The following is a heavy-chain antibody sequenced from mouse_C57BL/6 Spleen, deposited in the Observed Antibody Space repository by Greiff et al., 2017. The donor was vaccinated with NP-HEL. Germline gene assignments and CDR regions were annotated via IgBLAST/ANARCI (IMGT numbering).Heavy chain of an antibody. J-gene: IGHJ1*03. CDR2: IDPNSGGT. V-gene: IGHV1-72*01. D-gene: IGHD2-3*01. CDR1: GYTFTSYW. Sequence: QVQLKQPGAELVKPGASVKLSCKASGYTFTSYWMHWVKQRPGRGLEWIGRIDPNSGGTKYNEKFKSKATLTVDKPSSTAYMQLSSLTSEDSAVYYCAFYDGYYDWYFDVWGTGTTVTVSS. CDR3: AFYDGYYDWYFDV.